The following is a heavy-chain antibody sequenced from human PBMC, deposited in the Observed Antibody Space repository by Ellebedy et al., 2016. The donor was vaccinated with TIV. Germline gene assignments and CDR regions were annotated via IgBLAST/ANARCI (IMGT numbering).Heavy chain of an antibody. CDR3: AKLPVAYNWNYADDY. D-gene: IGHD1-7*01. CDR1: GISLRSYA. CDR2: TGGTGGTT. J-gene: IGHJ4*02. Sequence: PGGSLRLSCAASGISLRSYAMSWVRQAPGKGLEWVSTTGGTGGTTYYRESVKGRFTVSRHTSRSTLYLQMSSLRAEDTAVYYCAKLPVAYNWNYADDYWGQGTLVTVSS. V-gene: IGHV3-23*01.